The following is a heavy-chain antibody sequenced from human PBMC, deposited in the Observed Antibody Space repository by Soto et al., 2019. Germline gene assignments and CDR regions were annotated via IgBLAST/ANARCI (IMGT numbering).Heavy chain of an antibody. CDR3: AKGLINGRWYAED. D-gene: IGHD6-13*01. CDR2: ITDSGTGT. J-gene: IGHJ4*02. V-gene: IGHV3-23*01. Sequence: ESGGGLVHPGESLRLSCGASGFTFSSCVMTWVRQAPGKGLEWVSCITDSGTGTYYADSVKGRFTISRDNSKNTMYLQMNNLRVEDTGVYYCAKGLINGRWYAEDWCQGTLVTVSS. CDR1: GFTFSSCV.